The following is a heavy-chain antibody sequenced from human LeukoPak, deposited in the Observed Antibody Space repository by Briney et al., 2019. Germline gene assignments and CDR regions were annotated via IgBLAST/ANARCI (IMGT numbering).Heavy chain of an antibody. Sequence: GESLKISCKGSAYSFPSYWIVWVRQMPGKGPEWMGSIYLGDSNTRYSPSFQGQVAISADKSISTAYLQWSSLKASDTAMSSLKASDTAMYYCARRAGDGYNGDYWGQGTLVTVSS. CDR3: KASDTAMYYCARRAGDGYNGDY. CDR1: AYSFPSYW. V-gene: IGHV5-51*01. J-gene: IGHJ4*02. CDR2: IYLGDSNT. D-gene: IGHD5-24*01.